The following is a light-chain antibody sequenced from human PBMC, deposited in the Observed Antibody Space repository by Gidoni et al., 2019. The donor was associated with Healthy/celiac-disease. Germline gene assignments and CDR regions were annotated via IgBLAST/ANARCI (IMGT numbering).Light chain of an antibody. CDR3: SSYTTSTTSLYV. CDR1: TSDFGGYDY. J-gene: IGLJ1*01. V-gene: IGLV2-14*03. CDR2: DVS. Sequence: QSALTQPASVSGSPGQSITISCTGTTSDFGGYDYVSWYQHHPGKAPKLMIYDVSNRPSGVSNRFSGSKSGNTASLTISGLQAEDEADYYCSSYTTSTTSLYVFGTGTKVTVL.